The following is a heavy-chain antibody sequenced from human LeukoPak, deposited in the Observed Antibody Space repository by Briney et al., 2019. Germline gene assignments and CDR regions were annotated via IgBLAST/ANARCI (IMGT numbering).Heavy chain of an antibody. CDR2: IRYDGSNK. CDR1: GFTFSSYG. CDR3: AKDYGDYGSGSSFDY. Sequence: PGGSLRLSCAASGFTFSSYGMQWVRQAPGKGLEWVAFIRYDGSNKYYADSVKGRFTISRDNSKNTLYLQMNSLRAEDTAVYYCAKDYGDYGSGSSFDYWGQGTLVTVSS. J-gene: IGHJ4*02. D-gene: IGHD3-10*01. V-gene: IGHV3-30*02.